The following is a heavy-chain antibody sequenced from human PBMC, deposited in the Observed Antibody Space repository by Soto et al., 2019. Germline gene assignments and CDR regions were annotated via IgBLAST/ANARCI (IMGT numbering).Heavy chain of an antibody. J-gene: IGHJ4*02. CDR3: ARTAVAAYYFDY. Sequence: ASVKVSCKASGYTFTIYAMHGVRQAPGQRLEWMGWINAGNGNTKYSQKFQGRVTITRDTSASTAYMELSSLRSEDTAVYYCARTAVAAYYFDYWGQGTLVTVSS. V-gene: IGHV1-3*01. CDR1: GYTFTIYA. CDR2: INAGNGNT. D-gene: IGHD6-19*01.